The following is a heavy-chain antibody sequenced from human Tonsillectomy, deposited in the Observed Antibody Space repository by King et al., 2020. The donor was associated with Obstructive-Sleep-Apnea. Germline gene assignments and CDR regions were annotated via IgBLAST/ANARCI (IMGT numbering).Heavy chain of an antibody. Sequence: GQLVQSGAEVKKPGSSVKVSCKASGGTFSKYGISWVRQAPGQGLEWMGAIIPILGIANYAQKFQGRVTIIADKSTSTAYMELSSLRSEDTAVYYCALAVGVVSLYGMDVWGQGTTVTVSS. CDR2: IIPILGIA. V-gene: IGHV1-69*09. CDR3: ALAVGVVSLYGMDV. CDR1: GGTFSKYG. J-gene: IGHJ6*02. D-gene: IGHD3-3*01.